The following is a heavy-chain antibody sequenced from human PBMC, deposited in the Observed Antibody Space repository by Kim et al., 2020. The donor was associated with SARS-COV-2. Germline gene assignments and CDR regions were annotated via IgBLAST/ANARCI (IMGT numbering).Heavy chain of an antibody. D-gene: IGHD1-26*01. J-gene: IGHJ3*02. CDR3: ANSIVGATRDAFDS. CDR2: ISTSGST. V-gene: IGHV4-4*07. Sequence: SETLSLTCTVSGGSISSYYWSWIRQPAGKGLEWIGRISTSGSTNYNPSLKSRVTMSVDTSKSQFSLKRSSVTAADTAVYYCANSIVGATRDAFDSWGQGTLGTVSS. CDR1: GGSISSYY.